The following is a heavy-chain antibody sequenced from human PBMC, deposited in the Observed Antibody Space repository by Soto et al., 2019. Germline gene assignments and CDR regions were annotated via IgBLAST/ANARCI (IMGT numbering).Heavy chain of an antibody. D-gene: IGHD3-10*01. V-gene: IGHV1-69*13. CDR2: IIPIFGIP. CDR3: ARDYGPTGTYYYYYGMDV. Sequence: EASVKVSCKASGGTFSRYSITWVRQAPGHGLEWIGRIIPIFGIPTYAQKFQGRVTITADESTSTAYMELSSLRSDDTAVYYCARDYGPTGTYYYYYGMDVWGQGTTVTVSS. J-gene: IGHJ6*02. CDR1: GGTFSRYS.